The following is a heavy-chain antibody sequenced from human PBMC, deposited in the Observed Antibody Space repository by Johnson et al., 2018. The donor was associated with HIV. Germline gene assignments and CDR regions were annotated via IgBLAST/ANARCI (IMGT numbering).Heavy chain of an antibody. CDR1: GFTFSSYA. D-gene: IGHD6-13*01. V-gene: IGHV3-23*04. CDR3: AKGKYSSSHVGAFDI. Sequence: VQLVESGGGLVQPGGSLRLSCAASGFTFSSYAMSWVRQAPGKGLEWVSAISGSGGSTYYADSVKCRFPISRDNSKNTLYLQRNSLRAEDTAVYYCAKGKYSSSHVGAFDIWGQGTMVTVSS. J-gene: IGHJ3*02. CDR2: ISGSGGST.